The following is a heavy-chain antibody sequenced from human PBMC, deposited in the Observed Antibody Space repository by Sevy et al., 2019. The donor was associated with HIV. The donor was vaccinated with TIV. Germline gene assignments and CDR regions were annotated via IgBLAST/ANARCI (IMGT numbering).Heavy chain of an antibody. V-gene: IGHV4-39*01. Sequence: SETSLTCTVSGGSISSSSYYWGWIRQPPGKGLEWIGSIYYSGGTYSNPSLKSRVTISVDTSKNQFSLKLSSVTAADTAVYYCARRRITIFGVVSPGWFDPWGQGTLVTVSS. CDR3: ARRRITIFGVVSPGWFDP. D-gene: IGHD3-3*01. J-gene: IGHJ5*02. CDR1: GGSISSSSYY. CDR2: IYYSGGT.